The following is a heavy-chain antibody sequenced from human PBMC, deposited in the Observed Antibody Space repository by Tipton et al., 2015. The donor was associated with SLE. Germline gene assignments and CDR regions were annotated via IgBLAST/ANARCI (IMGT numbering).Heavy chain of an antibody. D-gene: IGHD4-17*01. CDR2: IYSSGGR. CDR3: ARGSDGEYVRYFDV. V-gene: IGHV4-4*07. J-gene: IGHJ2*01. CDR1: GGSISFYY. Sequence: TLSLTCTVSGGSISFYYWGWIRQSAGRGREWIGRIYSSGGRDYNPSLRSRVTMSIDASQNRVSLRLKSVSAADTAVYYCARGSDGEYVRYFDVWGPGTLVTVSS.